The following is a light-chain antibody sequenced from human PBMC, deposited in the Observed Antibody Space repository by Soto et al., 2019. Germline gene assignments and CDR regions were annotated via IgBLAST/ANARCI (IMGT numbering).Light chain of an antibody. V-gene: IGLV2-8*01. CDR3: SSYAGSNNFCV. J-gene: IGLJ1*01. CDR1: SSDFGGYNY. Sequence: QSVLTQPPSASGSPGQSVTISCTGTSSDFGGYNYVSWYQQHPGKAPKLMIYEVSKRPSGVPDRFSGSKSGNTASLTVSGLQAEDEADYYCSSYAGSNNFCVFGTGTKVT. CDR2: EVS.